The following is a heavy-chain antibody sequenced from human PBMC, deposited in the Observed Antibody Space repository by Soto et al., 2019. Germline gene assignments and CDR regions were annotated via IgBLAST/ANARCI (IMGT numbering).Heavy chain of an antibody. D-gene: IGHD6-13*01. CDR1: GYTFTGYL. Sequence: AGVKDSFKASGYTFTGYLMHWVRQAPGQELEWMGWIHPNRGGTNYAQKFQGRVTMTREPSITTAYMELSRLRSDDTAVYYCARALPGGYDYGMEVRGQGTTVTVPS. V-gene: IGHV1-2*02. CDR3: ARALPGGYDYGMEV. J-gene: IGHJ6*01. CDR2: IHPNRGGT.